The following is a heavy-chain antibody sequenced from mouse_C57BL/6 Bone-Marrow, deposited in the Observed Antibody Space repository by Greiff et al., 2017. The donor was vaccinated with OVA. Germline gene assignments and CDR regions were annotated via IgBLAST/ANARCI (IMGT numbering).Heavy chain of an antibody. CDR2: IYPRSGNT. D-gene: IGHD4-1*01. V-gene: IGHV1-82*01. J-gene: IGHJ3*01. CDR1: GYAFSSSW. Sequence: VQGVESGPELVKPGASVKISCKASGYAFSSSWMNWVKQRPGKGLEWIGEIYPRSGNTYYNEKFKGKATLTADKSSSTAYMELRSLTSEDSAVYFCARRSKLGFAYWGQGTLVTVSA. CDR3: ARRSKLGFAY.